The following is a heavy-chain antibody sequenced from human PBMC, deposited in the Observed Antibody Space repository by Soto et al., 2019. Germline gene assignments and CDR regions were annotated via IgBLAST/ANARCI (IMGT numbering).Heavy chain of an antibody. D-gene: IGHD1-7*01. CDR1: GGSISSGGYY. CDR3: ARDSLTGNYFAP. V-gene: IGHV4-31*03. J-gene: IGHJ5*02. Sequence: SETLSLTCTVSGGSISSGGYYWSWIRQHPGKGLEWIGYIYYSGSTYYNPSLKSRVTISIDKSKNQFSLRLSSVSAADTAVYYCARDSLTGNYFAPWGQGTLVTVSS. CDR2: IYYSGST.